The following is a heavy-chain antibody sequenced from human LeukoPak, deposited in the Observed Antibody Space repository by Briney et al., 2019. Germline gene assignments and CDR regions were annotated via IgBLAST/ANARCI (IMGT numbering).Heavy chain of an antibody. Sequence: GGSLRLSCAASGFTFSSYSMNRVRQAPGKGLEWVSSISSSSSYIYYADSVKGRFTISRDNAKNSLYLQMNSLRAEDTAVYYCARTGDRIAFDIWGQGTMVTVSS. D-gene: IGHD7-27*01. CDR1: GFTFSSYS. CDR3: ARTGDRIAFDI. V-gene: IGHV3-21*01. J-gene: IGHJ3*02. CDR2: ISSSSSYI.